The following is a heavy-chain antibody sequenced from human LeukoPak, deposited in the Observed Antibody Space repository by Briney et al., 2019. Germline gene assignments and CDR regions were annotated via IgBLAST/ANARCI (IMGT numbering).Heavy chain of an antibody. CDR1: GFIVSSNC. Sequence: GGSLRLSCAASGFIVSSNCMSWVRQAPGKGLEWVSIIYSGGSTYYPDSVKGRFTISRDNSKNTLYLQMNSLRAEDTAVYYCARGQGHYFDDWGQGTLVTVSS. V-gene: IGHV3-53*01. CDR3: ARGQGHYFDD. CDR2: IYSGGST. J-gene: IGHJ4*02.